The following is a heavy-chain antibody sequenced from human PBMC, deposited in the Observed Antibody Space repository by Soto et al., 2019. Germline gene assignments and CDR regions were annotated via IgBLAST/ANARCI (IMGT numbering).Heavy chain of an antibody. CDR2: ISYDGSKK. J-gene: IGHJ6*04. CDR1: GFIFSSYA. V-gene: IGHV3-30-3*01. Sequence: QEQLVESGGGVVQPGRSLRLSCAASGFIFSSYAMHWVRQAPGKGLEGVAVISYDGSKKYYADSVKGRYTISRDDSKNTLYLQMNSMRVEDTAVYYCARAPHGMDVWGKGPTVTVSS. CDR3: ARAPHGMDV.